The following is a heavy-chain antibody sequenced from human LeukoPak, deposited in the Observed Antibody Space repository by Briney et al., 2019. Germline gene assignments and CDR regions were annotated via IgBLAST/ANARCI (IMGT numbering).Heavy chain of an antibody. CDR2: ISGSGETT. J-gene: IGHJ4*02. V-gene: IGHV3-23*01. Sequence: PGGSLRLSCAATGFSFSSYAMSWVRQAPGKGLEWVSAISGSGETTYDADSVKGRFTLSKDNSKNTLYLQMNSLRAEDTAAYYRAARPPIVVGGPFDYWGQGTLVTVSS. CDR1: GFSFSSYA. D-gene: IGHD3-22*01. CDR3: AARPPIVVGGPFDY.